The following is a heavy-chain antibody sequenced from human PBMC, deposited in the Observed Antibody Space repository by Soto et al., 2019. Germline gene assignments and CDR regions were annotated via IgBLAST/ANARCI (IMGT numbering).Heavy chain of an antibody. J-gene: IGHJ4*02. Sequence: EVQLVESGGGLVQPGRSLRLSCAASGFTFDNYAIHWVRQAPGKGLEWVSGISWSSGSLGYADSVKGRFTISRDNAKNSLYLQMNSLRAEDTALYYCAKGVAGWYYFDYWGQGTLVTVSS. V-gene: IGHV3-9*01. CDR2: ISWSSGSL. CDR3: AKGVAGWYYFDY. CDR1: GFTFDNYA. D-gene: IGHD3-3*01.